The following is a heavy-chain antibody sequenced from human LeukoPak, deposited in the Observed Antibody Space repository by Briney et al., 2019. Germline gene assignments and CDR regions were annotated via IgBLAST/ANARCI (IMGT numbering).Heavy chain of an antibody. CDR1: GFTFSSYA. Sequence: GGSLRLSCAASGFTFSSYAMSWVRQAPGKGLEWVSSISSRSNYIYYPDSVKGRFTISRDNAKNSLYLQMNGLRAEDTAVYYCARGWGVRGVTFDYWGQGTLVTVSS. D-gene: IGHD3-10*01. V-gene: IGHV3-21*01. J-gene: IGHJ4*02. CDR3: ARGWGVRGVTFDY. CDR2: ISSRSNYI.